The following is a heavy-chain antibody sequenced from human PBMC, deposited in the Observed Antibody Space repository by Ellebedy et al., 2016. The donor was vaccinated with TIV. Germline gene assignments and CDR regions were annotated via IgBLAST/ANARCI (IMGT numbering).Heavy chain of an antibody. CDR2: IGIGGTST. D-gene: IGHD6-19*01. CDR3: ASPAVGHTTGCCRYYFDY. V-gene: IGHV3-23*01. Sequence: GESLKISCTASGFTFSSYAMNWVRQAPGKGLEWVPSIGIGGTSTYYADSVKGRFTVSRDNSRNTVFSQMNSLSVEDTAVYYCASPAVGHTTGCCRYYFDYWGLGTLVTVSS. CDR1: GFTFSSYA. J-gene: IGHJ4*02.